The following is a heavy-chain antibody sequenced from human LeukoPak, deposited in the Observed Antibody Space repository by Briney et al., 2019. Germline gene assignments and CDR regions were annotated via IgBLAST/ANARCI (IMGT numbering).Heavy chain of an antibody. CDR3: AKDTTVVTPRALDY. V-gene: IGHV3-23*01. D-gene: IGHD4-23*01. CDR2: ISGSGGTT. CDR1: GFTFSNFA. Sequence: GGSLRLSCAASGFTFSNFAMSWVRQAPGKGLECASAISGSGGTTYYADSVKGRFTISRDNSKTTLYLQMNSLRAEDTAVYYCAKDTTVVTPRALDYWGQGSLVTVSS. J-gene: IGHJ4*02.